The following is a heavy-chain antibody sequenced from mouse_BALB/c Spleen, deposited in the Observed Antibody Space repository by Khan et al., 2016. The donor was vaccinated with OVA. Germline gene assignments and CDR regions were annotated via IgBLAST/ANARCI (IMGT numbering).Heavy chain of an antibody. CDR2: IDPFNGGT. V-gene: IGHV1S135*01. D-gene: IGHD2-2*01. J-gene: IGHJ3*01. CDR3: ERNGYVDWFAY. CDR1: GYSFTSYY. Sequence: VQLQQSGPELMKPGASVKISCKASGYSFTSYYIHWVKQSHGKSLAWIGYIDPFNGGTSYNPKFKGKATLTVDKSSSTAYMHLSSLTSDDSAVYSGERNGYVDWFAYWGQGTLVTVSA.